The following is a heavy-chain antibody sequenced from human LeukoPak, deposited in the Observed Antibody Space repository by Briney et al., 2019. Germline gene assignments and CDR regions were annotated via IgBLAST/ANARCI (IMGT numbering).Heavy chain of an antibody. D-gene: IGHD1-26*01. V-gene: IGHV1-69*13. CDR2: IIPIFGTA. CDR1: GGTFSSYA. CDR3: ANLGSYPFDY. Sequence: GASVKVSCKASGGTFSSYAISWVRQAPGQGLEWMGGIIPIFGTANYAQKFQGRVTITADESTSTAYMELSSLRSEDTAVYYCANLGSYPFDYWGQGTLVTVSS. J-gene: IGHJ4*02.